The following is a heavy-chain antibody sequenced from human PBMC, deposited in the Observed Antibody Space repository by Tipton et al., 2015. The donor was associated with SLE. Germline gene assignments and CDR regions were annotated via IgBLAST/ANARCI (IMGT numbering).Heavy chain of an antibody. V-gene: IGHV3-7*01. D-gene: IGHD6-13*01. CDR3: ATSSWTD. CDR2: IKPDGSEK. CDR1: GFTFSDYW. J-gene: IGHJ4*02. Sequence: SLRLSCAASGFTFSDYWMNWVRQAPGKGLEWVASIKPDGSEKYYVDSVKGRFTISRDNAKDSVYLQMNSPRAEDTAVYYCATSSWTDWGQGTLVTVSS.